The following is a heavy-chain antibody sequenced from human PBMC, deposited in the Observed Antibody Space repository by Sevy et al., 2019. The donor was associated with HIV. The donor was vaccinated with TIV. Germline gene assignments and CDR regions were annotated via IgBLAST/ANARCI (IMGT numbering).Heavy chain of an antibody. V-gene: IGHV1-69*13. D-gene: IGHD3-22*01. Sequence: ASVKVSCKASGVTFNSYAFHWVRQAPGQGLEWMGGIIPMFGTTDYAQKFQGRVTISGDESTSTVYMEQSSLRSEDTAVYYCTRGVTKIIGGGYYFDYWGQGTLVTVSS. J-gene: IGHJ4*02. CDR2: IIPMFGTT. CDR3: TRGVTKIIGGGYYFDY. CDR1: GVTFNSYA.